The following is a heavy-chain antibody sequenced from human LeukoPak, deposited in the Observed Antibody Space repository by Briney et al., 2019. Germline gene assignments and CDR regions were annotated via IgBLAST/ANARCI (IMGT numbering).Heavy chain of an antibody. Sequence: GGSLRLSCAASGFTFSTYWMTWVRQAPGKGLEWVSAISGSGVTTHYAGSVKGRFSISRDNSKNTLYLQMNSLRAEDTALYYCAKKVVVGATSPYSDFQDWGQGTLVTVSS. J-gene: IGHJ1*01. CDR2: ISGSGVTT. D-gene: IGHD1-26*01. V-gene: IGHV3-23*01. CDR1: GFTFSTYW. CDR3: AKKVVVGATSPYSDFQD.